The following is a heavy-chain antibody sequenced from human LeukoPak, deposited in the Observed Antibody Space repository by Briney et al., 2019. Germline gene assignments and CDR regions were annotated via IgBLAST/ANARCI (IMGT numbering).Heavy chain of an antibody. V-gene: IGHV1-46*01. CDR2: INPSGGST. CDR3: ARTGTDTAMVTV. Sequence: ASVKVSCKASGYNFTSYYMHWVRQAPGQGLEWMGIINPSGGSTSYAQKFQGRVTMTRDTSTSTVYMELSSLRSEDTAVYYCARTGTDTAMVTVWGQGTLVTVSS. J-gene: IGHJ4*02. CDR1: GYNFTSYY. D-gene: IGHD5-18*01.